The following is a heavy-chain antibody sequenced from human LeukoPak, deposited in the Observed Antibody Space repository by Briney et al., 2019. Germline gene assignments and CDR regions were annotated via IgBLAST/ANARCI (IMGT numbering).Heavy chain of an antibody. D-gene: IGHD2-15*01. J-gene: IGHJ4*02. V-gene: IGHV3-48*01. CDR1: GFTFSSYS. Sequence: GGSLRLSCAASGFTFSSYSMNWVRQAPGKGLEWVSYISSSSSTIYYADSVKGRFSISRDNSKNTLYLQMNSLRAEDTAAYYCARSGLNRFDYWGQGTLVTVSS. CDR2: ISSSSSTI. CDR3: ARSGLNRFDY.